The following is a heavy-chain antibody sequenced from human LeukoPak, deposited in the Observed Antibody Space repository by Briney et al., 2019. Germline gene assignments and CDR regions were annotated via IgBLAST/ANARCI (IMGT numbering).Heavy chain of an antibody. V-gene: IGHV3-30*18. J-gene: IGHJ4*02. CDR1: GFTFSSYG. CDR3: AKDGASYYDILTGYHEFDY. D-gene: IGHD3-9*01. CDR2: ISYDGSNK. Sequence: GGSLRLSCAASGFTFSSYGMHWVRQAPGKGLEWVAVISYDGSNKYYADSVKGRFTISRDNSKNTLYLQMNSLRAEDTAVYYCAKDGASYYDILTGYHEFDYWGQGTLVTVSS.